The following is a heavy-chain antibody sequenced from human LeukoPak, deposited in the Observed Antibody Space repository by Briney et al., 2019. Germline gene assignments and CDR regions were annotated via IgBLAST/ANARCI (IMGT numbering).Heavy chain of an antibody. CDR1: GYTFTSYG. Sequence: ASVKVSCKASGYTFTSYGISWVRQAPGQGLEWMGWISAYNGNTNYAQKLQGRVTMTTDTSTSTAYMELRSLRSDDTAVYYCARWAFGVSSTPFDYWGQGILVTVSS. CDR2: ISAYNGNT. D-gene: IGHD3-10*01. V-gene: IGHV1-18*01. CDR3: ARWAFGVSSTPFDY. J-gene: IGHJ4*02.